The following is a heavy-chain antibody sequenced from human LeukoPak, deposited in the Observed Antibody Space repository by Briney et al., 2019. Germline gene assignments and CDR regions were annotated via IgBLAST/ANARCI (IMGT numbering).Heavy chain of an antibody. D-gene: IGHD5-24*01. CDR1: GFTFSSYS. Sequence: PGGSLRLSCAASGFTFSSYSMNWVRQAPGKGLEWVSSISSSSSYIYYADSVKGRFTISRDNAKNSLYLQMNSLRAEDTAVYYCARGLEMATIPIGGNWGQGTLVTVSS. CDR3: ARGLEMATIPIGGN. J-gene: IGHJ4*02. CDR2: ISSSSSYI. V-gene: IGHV3-21*01.